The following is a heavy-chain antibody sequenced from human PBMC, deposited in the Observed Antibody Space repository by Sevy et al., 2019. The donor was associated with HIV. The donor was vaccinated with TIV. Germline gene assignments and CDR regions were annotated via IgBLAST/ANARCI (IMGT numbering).Heavy chain of an antibody. CDR3: VRVPAAAGTRGYFDY. CDR1: GYSLSCYN. D-gene: IGHD6-13*01. J-gene: IGHJ4*02. V-gene: IGHV1-2*06. Sequence: ASVKVSCKTSGYSLSCYNIHWVRQAPGQGLEWMGRINPNSGGTKFVEMFQGRVTMTRDMSISTAYMELSSLRSDDTAVYYCVRVPAAAGTRGYFDYWGQGPLVTVSS. CDR2: INPNSGGT.